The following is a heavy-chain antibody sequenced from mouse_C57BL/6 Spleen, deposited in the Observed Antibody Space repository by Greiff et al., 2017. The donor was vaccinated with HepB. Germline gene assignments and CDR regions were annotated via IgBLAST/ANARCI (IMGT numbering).Heavy chain of an antibody. CDR1: GYSITSGYY. D-gene: IGHD2-4*01. Sequence: EVQLVESGPGLVKPSQSLSLTCSVTGYSITSGYYWNWIRQFPGNKLEWMGYISYDGSNNYNPSLKNRISITRDTSKNQFFLKLNSVTTEDTATYYCASYDYRSPFYAMDYWGQGTSVTVSS. J-gene: IGHJ4*01. V-gene: IGHV3-6*01. CDR3: ASYDYRSPFYAMDY. CDR2: ISYDGSN.